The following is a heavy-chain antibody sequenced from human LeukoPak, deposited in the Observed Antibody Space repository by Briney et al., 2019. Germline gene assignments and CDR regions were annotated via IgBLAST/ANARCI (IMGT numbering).Heavy chain of an antibody. Sequence: SETLSLTCTVSGGSISSYYWSWIRQPPGKGLEWIGYIYTSGSTNYNPSLKSRVTISVDTSKNQFSLKLSSVTAADTAVYYCARHVLRYFRDAFDIWGQGTMVTVSP. V-gene: IGHV4-4*09. D-gene: IGHD3-9*01. CDR2: IYTSGST. J-gene: IGHJ3*02. CDR3: ARHVLRYFRDAFDI. CDR1: GGSISSYY.